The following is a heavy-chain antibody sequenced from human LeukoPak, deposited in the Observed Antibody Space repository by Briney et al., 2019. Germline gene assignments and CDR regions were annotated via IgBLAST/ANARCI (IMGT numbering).Heavy chain of an antibody. CDR2: ISAYNGNT. D-gene: IGHD2-15*01. V-gene: IGHV1-18*01. CDR1: GYTFTSYG. CDR3: ARDGYCSGGSCYSFDP. J-gene: IGHJ5*02. Sequence: ASVKVSCKASGYTFTSYGISWVRQAPGQGLEWMGWISAYNGNTNYAQKLQGRVTMTTDTSTGTAYMELRSLRSDDTAVYYCARDGYCSGGSCYSFDPWGQGTLVTVSS.